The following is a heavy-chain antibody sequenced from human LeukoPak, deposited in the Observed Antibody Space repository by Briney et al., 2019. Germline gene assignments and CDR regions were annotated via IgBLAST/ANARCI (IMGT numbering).Heavy chain of an antibody. D-gene: IGHD3-10*01. CDR3: ANPGTYYYGSGSYYFDY. V-gene: IGHV1-69*01. CDR1: GGTFSSYA. Sequence: SVKVSCKASGGTFSSYAISWVRQAPGQGLEWMGGIIPIFGTANYAQKFQGRVTITADESTSTAYMELSSLRSEDTAVYYCANPGTYYYGSGSYYFDYWGQGTLVTVSS. J-gene: IGHJ4*02. CDR2: IIPIFGTA.